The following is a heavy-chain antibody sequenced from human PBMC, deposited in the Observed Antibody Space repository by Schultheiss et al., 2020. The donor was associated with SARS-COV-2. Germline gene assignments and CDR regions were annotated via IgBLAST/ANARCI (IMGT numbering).Heavy chain of an antibody. D-gene: IGHD6-13*01. J-gene: IGHJ4*02. CDR3: AKDQLAAAGTPHYFDY. V-gene: IGHV3-21*04. Sequence: GGSLRLSCAASGFTFSSYSMNWVRQAPGKGLEWVSSISSSNSYIYYADSVKGRFTISRDNAKNTLYLQMNSLRAEDTAVYYCAKDQLAAAGTPHYFDYWGQGTLVTVSS. CDR1: GFTFSSYS. CDR2: ISSSNSYI.